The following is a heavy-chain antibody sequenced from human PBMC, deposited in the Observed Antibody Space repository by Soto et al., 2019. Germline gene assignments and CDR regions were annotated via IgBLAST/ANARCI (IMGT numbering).Heavy chain of an antibody. CDR2: IYPGDSDT. J-gene: IGHJ6*02. Sequence: PGESLKISCNGSGYSFTSYWIGWVRQMPGKGLEWMGIIYPGDSDTRYSPSFQGQVTISADKSISTAYLQWSSLKASDTAMYYCIRGYSYGTYGMDVWGQGTTVTVSS. V-gene: IGHV5-51*01. CDR3: IRGYSYGTYGMDV. D-gene: IGHD5-18*01. CDR1: GYSFTSYW.